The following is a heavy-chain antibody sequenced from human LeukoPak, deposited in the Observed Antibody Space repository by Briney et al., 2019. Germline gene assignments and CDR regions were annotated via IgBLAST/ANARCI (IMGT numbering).Heavy chain of an antibody. D-gene: IGHD3-22*01. CDR1: GFTFSNYA. CDR2: MSESGSST. V-gene: IGHV3-23*01. Sequence: GGSLRLSCAASGFTFSNYAMSWVRQAPGKGLEWVAAMSESGSSTWYADSVKGRLTISRDNSKNTLFLQMNSLRAEDTAVYYCAKGLYDSSGSRYDYWGQGTLVTVSS. CDR3: AKGLYDSSGSRYDY. J-gene: IGHJ4*02.